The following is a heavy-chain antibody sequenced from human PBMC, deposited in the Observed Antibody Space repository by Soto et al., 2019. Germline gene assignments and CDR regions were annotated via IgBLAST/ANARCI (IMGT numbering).Heavy chain of an antibody. CDR1: GFSLSTTGVG. D-gene: IGHD4-17*01. Sequence: QITLKESGPPLVKPTQTLTLTCTFSGFSLSTTGVGVGWIRQPPGKALDWLALIYWDDDKRYSPSLKSRLTLPNDSTKHQVVLTVTNMDPKVTATYDWVHATQVTNAGDYRGQGTLVTVSS. CDR2: IYWDDDK. J-gene: IGHJ4*02. CDR3: VHATQVTNAGDY. V-gene: IGHV2-5*02.